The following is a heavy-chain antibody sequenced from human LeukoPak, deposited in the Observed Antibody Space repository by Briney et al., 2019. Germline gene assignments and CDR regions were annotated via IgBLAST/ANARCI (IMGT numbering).Heavy chain of an antibody. CDR1: GYTFTGYH. V-gene: IGHV1-2*02. D-gene: IGHD3-16*02. Sequence: GASVKVSCKTTGYTFTGYHLHWVRQAPGQGLEWMAWIQSDSGDTNYARKFQGRVTVTRDKFTRTSYIEVDRLSSDDTAVYYCARDLTGDLYTFFDYWGQGTLVTVSS. J-gene: IGHJ4*02. CDR3: ARDLTGDLYTFFDY. CDR2: IQSDSGDT.